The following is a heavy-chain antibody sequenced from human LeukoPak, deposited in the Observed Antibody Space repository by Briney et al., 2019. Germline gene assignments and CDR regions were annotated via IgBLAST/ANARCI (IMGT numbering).Heavy chain of an antibody. V-gene: IGHV1-69*01. Sequence: ASVKVSCKASGGTFSSYAISWVRQAPGQGLEWMGGIIPIFGTANYAQKFQGRVTITADESTSTAYMELSSLRSEDTAVYYCTNYDILTGYSPLGDYWGQGTLVTVSS. CDR1: GGTFSSYA. CDR3: TNYDILTGYSPLGDY. J-gene: IGHJ4*02. D-gene: IGHD3-9*01. CDR2: IIPIFGTA.